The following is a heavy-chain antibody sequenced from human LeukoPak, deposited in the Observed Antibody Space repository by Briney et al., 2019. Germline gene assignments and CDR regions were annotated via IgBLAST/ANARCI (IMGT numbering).Heavy chain of an antibody. Sequence: GESLKISCKDSGYNFPTYWIGWVRQMPGKGLEWMGIIYPGDSDARYSPSFQGQVTISVDKSISTAYLQWSSLKASDTAMYYCARHRDSSWYSSPFDSWGQGTLVTVSS. J-gene: IGHJ4*02. CDR1: GYNFPTYW. D-gene: IGHD6-13*01. CDR2: IYPGDSDA. CDR3: ARHRDSSWYSSPFDS. V-gene: IGHV5-51*01.